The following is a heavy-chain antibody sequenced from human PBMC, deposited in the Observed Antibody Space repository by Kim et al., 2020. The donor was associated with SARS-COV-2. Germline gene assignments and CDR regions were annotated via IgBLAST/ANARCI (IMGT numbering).Heavy chain of an antibody. Sequence: GGSLRLSCAASGFTFSSYSMNWVRQAPGKGLEWVSSISSSSSYIYYADSVKGRFTISRDNAKNSLYLQMNSLRAEDTAVYYCARSVWLYRDCSSTSCYDAFDIWGQGTMVTVSS. CDR3: ARSVWLYRDCSSTSCYDAFDI. J-gene: IGHJ3*02. V-gene: IGHV3-21*01. CDR1: GFTFSSYS. D-gene: IGHD2-2*01. CDR2: ISSSSSYI.